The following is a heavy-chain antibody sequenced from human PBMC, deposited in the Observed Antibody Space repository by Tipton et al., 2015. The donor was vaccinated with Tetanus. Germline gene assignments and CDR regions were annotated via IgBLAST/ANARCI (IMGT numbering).Heavy chain of an antibody. CDR1: GFTFGKYA. J-gene: IGHJ6*02. D-gene: IGHD6-25*01. CDR2: LTGSGDRA. V-gene: IGHV3-23*01. CDR3: AKAQPPDGAASGAMDV. Sequence: SLRLSCVVSGFTFGKYAMTWVRRAPGRGLEWVASLTGSGDRAYYSSSVRGRFTVSRDTVKKTHFLQMDSLTVDDTAVYYCAKAQPPDGAASGAMDVWGQGTAVTVSS.